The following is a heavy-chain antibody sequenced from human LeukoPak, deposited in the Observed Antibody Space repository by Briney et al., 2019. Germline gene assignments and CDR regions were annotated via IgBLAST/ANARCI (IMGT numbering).Heavy chain of an antibody. V-gene: IGHV3-33*01. CDR3: ARDSVRRSGYPGDYHGMDV. CDR2: IWYDGRNT. CDR1: GFIFSSYG. D-gene: IGHD3-3*01. Sequence: PGESLKISCETSGFIFSSYGMHWVRQAPGKGLEWVAVIWYDGRNTNYGDSVKGRFTISRDNFKNTLYLQMNGLRDDDTAVYYCARDSVRRSGYPGDYHGMDVWGQGTSVTVSS. J-gene: IGHJ6*02.